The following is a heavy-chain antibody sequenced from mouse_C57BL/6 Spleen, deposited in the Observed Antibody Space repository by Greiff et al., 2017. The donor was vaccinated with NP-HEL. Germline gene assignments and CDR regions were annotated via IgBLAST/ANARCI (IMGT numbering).Heavy chain of an antibody. CDR3: ASLTTVGY. Sequence: EVKLMESGGDLVKPGGSLKLSCAASGFTFSSYGMSWVRQTPDKRLEWVATISSGGSYTYYPDSVKGRFTISRDNAKNPLYLQMSSLKSEDTAMYYCASLTTVGYWGQGTTLTVSS. V-gene: IGHV5-6*01. J-gene: IGHJ2*01. CDR2: ISSGGSYT. CDR1: GFTFSSYG. D-gene: IGHD1-1*01.